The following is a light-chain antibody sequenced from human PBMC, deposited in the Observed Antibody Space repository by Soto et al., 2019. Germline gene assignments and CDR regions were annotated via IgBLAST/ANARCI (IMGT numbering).Light chain of an antibody. CDR1: QSVSSSY. Sequence: DIVLTQSPGTLSLSPGERATLSCRASQSVSSSYLAWYQQKPGQAPRLLIYGASSRATGIPDRFSGSGSGTDFTLTISRLEPEDFAAYYCQQYGSSPRTFGQGTKVEIK. CDR3: QQYGSSPRT. V-gene: IGKV3-20*01. J-gene: IGKJ1*01. CDR2: GAS.